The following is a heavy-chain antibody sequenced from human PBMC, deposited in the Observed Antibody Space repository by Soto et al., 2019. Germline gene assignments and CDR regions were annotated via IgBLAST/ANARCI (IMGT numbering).Heavy chain of an antibody. V-gene: IGHV1-69*13. CDR2: IIPIFGTA. CDR1: GGTFSSYA. D-gene: IGHD6-13*01. CDR3: ASLSGAGYSSSWTDY. Sequence: SVKVSCKASGGTFSSYAISWVRQAPGQGLEWMGGIIPIFGTANYAQKFQGRVTITADESTSTAYMELSSLRSEDTAVYYCASLSGAGYSSSWTDYWGQGTLVTVSS. J-gene: IGHJ4*02.